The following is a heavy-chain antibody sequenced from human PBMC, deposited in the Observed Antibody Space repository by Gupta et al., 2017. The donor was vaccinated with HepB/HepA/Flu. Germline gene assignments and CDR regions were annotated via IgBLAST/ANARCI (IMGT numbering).Heavy chain of an antibody. CDR2: ISGSGGNT. CDR3: AKDLTGTYGDYFDY. J-gene: IGHJ4*02. Sequence: EVQLLESGGDLVQPGGSLRLSCAASGFRFSCYAMSWVRQAPGKGPEWVSEISGSGGNTYYADSVKGRFSISRDNSKSTLYLQMNSLKVEDTAVYYCAKDLTGTYGDYFDYWGQGTPVAVSA. V-gene: IGHV3-23*01. D-gene: IGHD1-20*01. CDR1: GFRFSCYA.